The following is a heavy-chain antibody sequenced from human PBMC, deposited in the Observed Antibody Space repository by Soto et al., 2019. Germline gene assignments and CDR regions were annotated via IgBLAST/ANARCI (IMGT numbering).Heavy chain of an antibody. CDR2: NYYSGST. CDR3: ARAGITMVRGKGAFDI. Sequence: PSETLSLTCTVSGGSISSYYWSWIRQPPGKGLEWIGYNYYSGSTNYNPSLKSRVTISVDTSKNQFSLKLSSVTAADTAVYYCARAGITMVRGKGAFDIWGQGTMVTVSS. V-gene: IGHV4-59*01. J-gene: IGHJ3*02. CDR1: GGSISSYY. D-gene: IGHD3-10*01.